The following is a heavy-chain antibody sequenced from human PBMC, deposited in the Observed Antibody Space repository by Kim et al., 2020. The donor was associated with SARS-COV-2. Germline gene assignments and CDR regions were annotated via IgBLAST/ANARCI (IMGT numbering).Heavy chain of an antibody. CDR3: ARHPGITIFGVVIIPAWFDP. CDR2: IYYSGST. V-gene: IGHV4-59*08. CDR1: GGSISSYY. D-gene: IGHD3-3*01. Sequence: SETLSLTCTVSGGSISSYYWSWIRQPPGKGLEWIGYIYYSGSTKYNPSLKSRVTISVDTSKNQFSLQLSSVTAADTAVYYCARHPGITIFGVVIIPAWFDPWGQGTLVTVSS. J-gene: IGHJ5*02.